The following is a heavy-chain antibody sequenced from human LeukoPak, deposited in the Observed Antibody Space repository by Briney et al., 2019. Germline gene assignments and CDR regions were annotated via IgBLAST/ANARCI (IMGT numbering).Heavy chain of an antibody. J-gene: IGHJ4*02. V-gene: IGHV3-21*01. Sequence: PGGSLRLSCAASGFTFSSYNMKWVRQAPGKGLEWVSSISSRGSYIFYADSVKGRFTISRDNAKKSLYLQMNSLRAEDTAVYYCASGVNYFDYWGQGTLVTVSS. CDR1: GFTFSSYN. CDR3: ASGVNYFDY. D-gene: IGHD3-3*01. CDR2: ISSRGSYI.